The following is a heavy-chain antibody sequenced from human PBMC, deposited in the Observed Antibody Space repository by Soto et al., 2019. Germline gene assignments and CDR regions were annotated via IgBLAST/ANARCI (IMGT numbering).Heavy chain of an antibody. V-gene: IGHV4-34*01. J-gene: IGHJ4*02. D-gene: IGHD3-10*01. CDR3: ARFRITMVRGSTSFDY. CDR1: GGSFSGYY. Sequence: PETLSLTCAVYGGSFSGYYWSWIRQPPGKGLEWIGEINHSGSTNYNPSLKSRVTISVDTSKNQFSLKLSSVTAADTAVYYCARFRITMVRGSTSFDYWGQGTLVTVSS. CDR2: INHSGST.